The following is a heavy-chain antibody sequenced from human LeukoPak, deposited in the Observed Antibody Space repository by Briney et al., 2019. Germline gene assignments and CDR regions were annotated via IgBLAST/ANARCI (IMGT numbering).Heavy chain of an antibody. D-gene: IGHD3-10*01. CDR1: GCSISSYY. CDR3: ARTHYGFDY. V-gene: IGHV4-59*01. J-gene: IGHJ4*02. Sequence: PSETLSRTCTGSGCSISSYYWSWMRQPPGKGLEWIGYIYYSGSTNYNPSLKSRVTISVDTSKNQFSLKLSSVTAADSAVYYCARTHYGFDYWGQGTLVTVSS. CDR2: IYYSGST.